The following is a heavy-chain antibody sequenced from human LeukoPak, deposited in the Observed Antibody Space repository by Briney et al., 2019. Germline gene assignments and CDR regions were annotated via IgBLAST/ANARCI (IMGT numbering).Heavy chain of an antibody. D-gene: IGHD2-2*01. CDR2: IIPIFGTA. CDR3: ARGHCSSTSCYADYYGMDV. J-gene: IGHJ6*04. V-gene: IGHV1-69*13. Sequence: SVKVSCKASGGTFSSYAISWVRQAPGQGLEWMGGIIPIFGTANYAQKFQGRVTITADESTSTAYMELSSLRSEDTAVYYCARGHCSSTSCYADYYGMDVWGRGTTVTVSS. CDR1: GGTFSSYA.